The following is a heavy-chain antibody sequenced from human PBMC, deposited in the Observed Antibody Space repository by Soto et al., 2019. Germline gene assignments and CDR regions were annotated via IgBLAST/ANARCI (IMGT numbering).Heavy chain of an antibody. CDR1: GYSFTSYW. CDR3: ARQGVVVAANYYGMDV. Sequence: LGESLKISCKGSGYSFTSYWISWVRQMPGKGLEWMGRIDPSDSYTNYSPSFQGHVTISADKSISTAYLQWSSLKASDTAMYYCARQGVVVAANYYGMDVWGQGTTVTVSS. J-gene: IGHJ6*02. D-gene: IGHD2-15*01. V-gene: IGHV5-10-1*01. CDR2: IDPSDSYT.